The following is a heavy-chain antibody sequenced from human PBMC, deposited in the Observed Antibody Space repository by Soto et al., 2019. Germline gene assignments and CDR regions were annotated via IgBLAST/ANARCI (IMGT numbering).Heavy chain of an antibody. J-gene: IGHJ4*02. Sequence: ASVKVSCKASGYTFTSYGLSGVRQAPGQGLEWVGWISAYNGNRYYAQKLQGRETMTTDSYTGTALMELRTLRSDDTAVYYCARDSDPLCLDPRHYLDYSGQGTRGAVSA. D-gene: IGHD3-9*01. CDR1: GYTFTSYG. CDR2: ISAYNGNR. V-gene: IGHV1-18*01. CDR3: ARDSDPLCLDPRHYLDY.